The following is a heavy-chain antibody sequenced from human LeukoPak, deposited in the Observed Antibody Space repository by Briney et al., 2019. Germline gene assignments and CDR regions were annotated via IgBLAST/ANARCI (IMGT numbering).Heavy chain of an antibody. Sequence: GGSPRLSCAASGFTFSSHWMTWVRQAPGKGLEWVANIKYDGSDKYYVDSVKGRFTISRDNAKNSLYLQMNSLRAEDAAVYYCVRWGSGNYYRYFDYWGQGTQVTVSS. V-gene: IGHV3-7*01. CDR1: GFTFSSHW. CDR2: IKYDGSDK. D-gene: IGHD3-10*01. CDR3: VRWGSGNYYRYFDY. J-gene: IGHJ4*02.